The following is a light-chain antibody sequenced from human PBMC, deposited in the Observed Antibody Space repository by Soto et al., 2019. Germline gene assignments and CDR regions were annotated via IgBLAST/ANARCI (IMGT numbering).Light chain of an antibody. Sequence: DIQMTQSPSSLSASVGDRVTITCRASQSISSYLNWYQQKPGKAPKLLIYAASSLQCGVPSRFSGSGSGTDFTLTISSLQPEDFATYYCQQSYSTTSITFGQGTRLEIK. CDR1: QSISSY. CDR2: AAS. V-gene: IGKV1-39*01. J-gene: IGKJ5*01. CDR3: QQSYSTTSIT.